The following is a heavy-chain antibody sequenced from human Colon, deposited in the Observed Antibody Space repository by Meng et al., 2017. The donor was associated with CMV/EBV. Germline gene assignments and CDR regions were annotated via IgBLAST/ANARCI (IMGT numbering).Heavy chain of an antibody. CDR1: GYTFTSHG. CDR2: ISAYNTNT. J-gene: IGHJ4*02. D-gene: IGHD2-15*01. V-gene: IGHV1-18*01. CDR3: TRDIVL. Sequence: QVQLVQSGAEVTKPGASVEVSCKASGYTFTSHGISWARQAPGQGLEWMGWISAYNTNTDYAQKLQGRVTMTTDTSTSTVYMELSSLRSEDTAMYYCTRDIVLWGQGTLVTVSS.